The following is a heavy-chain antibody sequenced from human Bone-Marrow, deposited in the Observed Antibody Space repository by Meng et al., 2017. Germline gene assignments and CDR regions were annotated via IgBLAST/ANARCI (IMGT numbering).Heavy chain of an antibody. D-gene: IGHD4-23*01. CDR1: GYTFTAYY. V-gene: IGHV1-2*06. J-gene: IGHJ4*02. Sequence: ASVKVSCKPSGYTFTAYYIHWVRQAPGQGLEWMGHINPNNGDTLYAQKFQGRVSMTSDTSISTVYVELSGLRSDDTAVYYCARDENISLGKLFGDYWGQGTLVTGSS. CDR2: INPNNGDT. CDR3: ARDENISLGKLFGDY.